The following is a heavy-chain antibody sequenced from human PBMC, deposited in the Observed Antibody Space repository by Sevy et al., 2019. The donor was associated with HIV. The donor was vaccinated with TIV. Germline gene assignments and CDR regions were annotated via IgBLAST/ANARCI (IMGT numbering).Heavy chain of an antibody. J-gene: IGHJ6*02. CDR1: GFTFSRYG. Sequence: GGSLRLSCAAAGFTFSRYGMHWARQAPGKGLEWVAVISNDGSDKEYADSVKGRFTVSRDNSKDTVYLQMNSLRPEETAVYYCANSRGRYEGSSWLYYYYLMDVWGQGTTVTVSS. D-gene: IGHD6-13*01. CDR2: ISNDGSDK. CDR3: ANSRGRYEGSSWLYYYYLMDV. V-gene: IGHV3-30*18.